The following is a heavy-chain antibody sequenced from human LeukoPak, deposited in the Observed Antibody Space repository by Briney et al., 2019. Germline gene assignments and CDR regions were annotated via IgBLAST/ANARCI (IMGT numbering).Heavy chain of an antibody. V-gene: IGHV3-23*01. CDR3: VKRERFLEQPPY. D-gene: IGHD3-3*01. CDR2: IFPSGGEI. Sequence: GGSLRLSCAASGFTFSTFAMIWVRQPPGKGLEWVSSIFPSGGEIHYADSVRGRFTISRDNSKSTLSLQMNSLRAEDTAIYYCVKRERFLEQPPYWGQGTLVTVSS. CDR1: GFTFSTFA. J-gene: IGHJ4*02.